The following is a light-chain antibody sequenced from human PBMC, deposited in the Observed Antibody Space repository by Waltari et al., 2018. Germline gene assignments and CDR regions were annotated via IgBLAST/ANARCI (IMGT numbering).Light chain of an antibody. J-gene: IGKJ1*01. CDR3: QQYNDWPQT. CDR2: SAS. Sequence: EIVMTQSPATLSVSSGERATLSCRASQTVGSNLAWYQQQPGQAPRLLICSASTRGTGIPPRFSGRGSGTEFTLTISSLQSEDFADYYCQQYNDWPQTFGQGTKVEIK. V-gene: IGKV3-15*01. CDR1: QTVGSN.